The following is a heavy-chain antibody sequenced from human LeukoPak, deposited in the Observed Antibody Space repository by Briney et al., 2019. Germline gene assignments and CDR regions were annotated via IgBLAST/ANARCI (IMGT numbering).Heavy chain of an antibody. CDR1: GYSFTSYW. D-gene: IGHD2-21*02. CDR2: IYPGDSDT. CDR3: ARLSMVTAGHFDY. Sequence: GKSLKISCKGSGYSFTSYWIGWVRQMPGKGLECMGIIYPGDSDTRYSPSFQGRVTISADKSISTAYLQWSSLKASDTAMYYCARLSMVTAGHFDYWGQGTLVTVSS. J-gene: IGHJ4*02. V-gene: IGHV5-51*01.